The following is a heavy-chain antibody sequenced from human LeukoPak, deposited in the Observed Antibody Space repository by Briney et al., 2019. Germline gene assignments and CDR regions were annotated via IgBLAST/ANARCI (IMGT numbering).Heavy chain of an antibody. J-gene: IGHJ4*02. D-gene: IGHD2-21*02. V-gene: IGHV3-66*01. Sequence: PGGSLRLSCAASGFTVTNNYMNWVRQAPGKGLEWVSVIFTGGSTHCADSVKGRFTISRDNSKNTLYLQMNSLRAEDTAVYYCARDTRGYCGGDCYLDYWGQGTLVTVSS. CDR3: ARDTRGYCGGDCYLDY. CDR2: IFTGGST. CDR1: GFTVTNNY.